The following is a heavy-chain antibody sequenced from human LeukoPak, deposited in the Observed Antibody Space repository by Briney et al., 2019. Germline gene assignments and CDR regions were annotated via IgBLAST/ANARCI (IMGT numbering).Heavy chain of an antibody. J-gene: IGHJ3*01. D-gene: IGHD6-6*01. CDR2: ISSSGSSV. V-gene: IGHV3-21*01. CDR3: ARERYSRSSHDALDL. Sequence: GGSLRLSCAASGFTFSDHFMNWVRQAPGKGLEWVSSISSSGSSVLYADSLRGRFTISRDNAKNSLYLQMNSLRPEDKAVYFCARERYSRSSHDALDLWGQGTMVTVSS. CDR1: GFTFSDHF.